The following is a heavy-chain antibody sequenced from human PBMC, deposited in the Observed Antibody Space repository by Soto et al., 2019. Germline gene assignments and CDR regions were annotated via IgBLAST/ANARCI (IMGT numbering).Heavy chain of an antibody. Sequence: ALRLSCAASGFTFSSYAMHWVRQAPGKGLEWVAVISYDGSNKYYADSVKGRFTISRDNSKNTLYLQMNSLRAEDTAVYYCARDPTVYYGAPRYWGQGTLVTVSS. J-gene: IGHJ4*02. CDR3: ARDPTVYYGAPRY. D-gene: IGHD4-17*01. CDR2: ISYDGSNK. CDR1: GFTFSSYA. V-gene: IGHV3-30-3*01.